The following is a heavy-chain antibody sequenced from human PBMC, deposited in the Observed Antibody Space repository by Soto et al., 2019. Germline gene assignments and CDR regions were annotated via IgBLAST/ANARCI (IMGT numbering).Heavy chain of an antibody. J-gene: IGHJ3*02. V-gene: IGHV4-31*03. D-gene: IGHD2-15*01. CDR3: ARDCSGGSCYPDDAFDI. CDR1: GGSISSGGYY. CDR2: IYYSGST. Sequence: QVQLQESGPGLVKPSQTLSLTCTVSGGSISSGGYYWSWIRQHPGKGLEWIGYIYYSGSTYYNPSLKSRVTISVDTSKNQFSLKLSSVTAADTAVYYCARDCSGGSCYPDDAFDIWGQGTMVTVSS.